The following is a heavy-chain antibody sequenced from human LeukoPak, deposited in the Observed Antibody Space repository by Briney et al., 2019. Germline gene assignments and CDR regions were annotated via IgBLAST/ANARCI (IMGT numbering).Heavy chain of an antibody. D-gene: IGHD3-9*01. Sequence: GASVKVSCKASGYTFTGYYMHWVRQAPGQGLEWMGWINPNSGGTNYAQKFQGRVTMTRDTSISTAYMELSRLRSDDTAVYYCARAPYYDILTGYLGGEFDPWGQGTLVTVSS. CDR3: ARAPYYDILTGYLGGEFDP. V-gene: IGHV1-2*02. CDR1: GYTFTGYY. J-gene: IGHJ5*02. CDR2: INPNSGGT.